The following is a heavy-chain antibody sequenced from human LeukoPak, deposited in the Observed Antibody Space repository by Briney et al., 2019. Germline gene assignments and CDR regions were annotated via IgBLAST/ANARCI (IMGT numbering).Heavy chain of an antibody. J-gene: IGHJ4*02. CDR2: ISSSSTTI. D-gene: IGHD6-19*01. V-gene: IGHV3-48*01. CDR3: ARGNSGGDY. CDR1: GFTFSSHS. Sequence: GGPLRLSCAASGFTFSSHSMIWVRQAPGKGLEWVSYISSSSTTIYYADSVKGRFTISRDNAKNSLYLQMNSLRAEDTAVYYCARGNSGGDYWGQGTLVTVSS.